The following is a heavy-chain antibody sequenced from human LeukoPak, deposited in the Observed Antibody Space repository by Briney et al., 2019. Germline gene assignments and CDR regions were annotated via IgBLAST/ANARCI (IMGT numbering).Heavy chain of an antibody. V-gene: IGHV1-18*01. CDR3: ARWAQPYHYYYMDV. Sequence: ASVKVSGKASGYTFTSYGISWVRQAPGQGLEWMGWISSYNGNANYAQKLQGRVTMSTDTSTSTAYMELRSLRSDDTAVYYCARWAQPYHYYYMDVWGKGTTVTISS. J-gene: IGHJ6*03. CDR1: GYTFTSYG. CDR2: ISSYNGNA.